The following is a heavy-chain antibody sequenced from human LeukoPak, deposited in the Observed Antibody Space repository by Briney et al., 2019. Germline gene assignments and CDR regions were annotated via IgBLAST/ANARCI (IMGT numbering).Heavy chain of an antibody. CDR3: AKDIGGDYKGNYWFDP. CDR1: GFTFSSYG. Sequence: PGGSLRLSCAASGFTFSSYGMHWVRQAPGKGLEWVSGISWNSDSIDYADSVKGRFTISRDNAKDSVYLQMNSLRAEDTALYYCAKDIGGDYKGNYWFDPWGQGTLGTVSS. CDR2: ISWNSDSI. V-gene: IGHV3-9*01. J-gene: IGHJ5*02. D-gene: IGHD4-17*01.